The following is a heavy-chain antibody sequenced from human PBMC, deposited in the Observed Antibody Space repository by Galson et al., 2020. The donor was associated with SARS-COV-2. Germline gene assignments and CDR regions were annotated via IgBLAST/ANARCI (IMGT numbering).Heavy chain of an antibody. D-gene: IGHD3-22*01. V-gene: IGHV4-59*01. CDR3: ARGLHYYDSSGYYFDY. CDR2: IYYSGST. CDR1: GGSISSYY. J-gene: IGHJ4*02. Sequence: TSVTLSLTCTVSGGSISSYYWSWIRQPPGKGLEWIGYIYYSGSTNYNPSLKSRVTISVDTSKNQFSLKLSSVTAADTAVYYCARGLHYYDSSGYYFDYWGQGTLVTVSS.